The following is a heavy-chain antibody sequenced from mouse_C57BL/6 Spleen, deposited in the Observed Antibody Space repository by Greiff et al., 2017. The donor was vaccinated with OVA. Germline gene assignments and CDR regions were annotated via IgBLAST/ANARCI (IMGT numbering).Heavy chain of an antibody. D-gene: IGHD1-1*01. CDR3: ARSDYYGSSFGD. CDR1: GFTFSDYG. Sequence: EVMLVESGGGLVKPGASLKLSCAASGFTFSDYGMHWVRQAPEQGLEWVAYISRSSSTIYYADTVKGRFTFTRDNAINTLFLHITSLRSEDTAMYYGARSDYYGSSFGDWGKGTTLTVAS. CDR2: ISRSSSTI. V-gene: IGHV5-17*01. J-gene: IGHJ2*01.